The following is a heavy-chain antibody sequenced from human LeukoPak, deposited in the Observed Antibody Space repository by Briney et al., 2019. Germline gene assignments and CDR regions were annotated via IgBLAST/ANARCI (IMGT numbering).Heavy chain of an antibody. CDR3: ARDYYGDPQSGWFDP. D-gene: IGHD4-17*01. Sequence: PGGSLRLSCAASGFTFSSYSMNWVRQAPGKGLEWVSYISSGGSSIYYADSVKGRFTISRDNAKNSLYLQMNSLRAEDTAVYYCARDYYGDPQSGWFDPWGQGTLVTVSS. J-gene: IGHJ5*02. V-gene: IGHV3-48*04. CDR1: GFTFSSYS. CDR2: ISSGGSSI.